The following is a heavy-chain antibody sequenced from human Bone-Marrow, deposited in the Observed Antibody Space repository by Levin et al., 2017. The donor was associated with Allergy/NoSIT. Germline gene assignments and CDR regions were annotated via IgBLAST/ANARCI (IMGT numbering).Heavy chain of an antibody. CDR3: ARDGGGNSGYDLAFDI. CDR1: GFSFNKYG. V-gene: IGHV3-33*01. D-gene: IGHD5-12*01. Sequence: GGSLRLSCEASGFSFNKYGMHWVRQAPGKGLEWVAVIWYDGNKKLYADSVRGRFTISRDDSQNTVYLQMIGLRAEDTAVYYCARDGGGNSGYDLAFDIWGQGTNVTVSS. J-gene: IGHJ3*02. CDR2: IWYDGNKK.